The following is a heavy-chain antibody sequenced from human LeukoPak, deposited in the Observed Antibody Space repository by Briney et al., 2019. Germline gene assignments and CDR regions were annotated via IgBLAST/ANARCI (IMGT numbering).Heavy chain of an antibody. CDR1: GFMFSSNW. CDR2: ISGSGGAT. V-gene: IGHV3-23*01. Sequence: GGSLRLSCAASGFMFSSNWMSWVRLAPGKGLEWVSVISGSGGATYYADSLKGRFTISGDNSKNTLYLQMNSLRAEDTAVYYCAKSGTSSSSYYYYGMDVWGQGTTVTVSS. CDR3: AKSGTSSSSYYYYGMDV. J-gene: IGHJ6*02. D-gene: IGHD6-6*01.